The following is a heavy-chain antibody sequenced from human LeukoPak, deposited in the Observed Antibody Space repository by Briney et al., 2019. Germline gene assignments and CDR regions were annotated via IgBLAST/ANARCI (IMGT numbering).Heavy chain of an antibody. CDR3: ARGQGLYSSSSTYYYYGMDV. D-gene: IGHD6-13*01. Sequence: SETLSLTGTVSGGSISSYYWSWIRQPPGKGLEWIGYIYYSGSTNYNPSLKSRVTISVDTSKNQFSLKLSSVAAADTAVYYCARGQGLYSSSSTYYYYGMDVWGQGTTATVSS. CDR2: IYYSGST. CDR1: GGSISSYY. V-gene: IGHV4-59*08. J-gene: IGHJ6*02.